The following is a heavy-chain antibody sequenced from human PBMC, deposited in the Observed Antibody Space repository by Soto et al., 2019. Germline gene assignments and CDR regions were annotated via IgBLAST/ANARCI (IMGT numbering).Heavy chain of an antibody. J-gene: IGHJ5*02. D-gene: IGHD2-15*01. CDR3: AKNQVVELVPLATVDWFDP. V-gene: IGHV3-23*01. Sequence: PGGSLRLSCAASGFIFENFGLSGVRQATGQGLEWISSISGSGFKKYYADSVKGRFTISRDNSKSKVYLELNNLSAEDTAVYHCAKNQVVELVPLATVDWFDPWGQGSVVIV. CDR2: ISGSGFKK. CDR1: GFIFENFG.